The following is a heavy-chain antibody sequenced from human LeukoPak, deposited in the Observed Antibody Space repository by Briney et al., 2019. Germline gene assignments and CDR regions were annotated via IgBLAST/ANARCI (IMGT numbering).Heavy chain of an antibody. J-gene: IGHJ4*02. CDR3: AKGARLGYCSGGSCYCIDY. Sequence: GGSLRLSCAASGFTFSSYGMHWVRQAPGKGLEWVAVISYDGSNKYYADSVKGRFTISRDNSKNTLYLQMNSLRAEDTAIYYCAKGARLGYCSGGSCYCIDYWGQGTLVTVSS. D-gene: IGHD2-15*01. V-gene: IGHV3-30*18. CDR2: ISYDGSNK. CDR1: GFTFSSYG.